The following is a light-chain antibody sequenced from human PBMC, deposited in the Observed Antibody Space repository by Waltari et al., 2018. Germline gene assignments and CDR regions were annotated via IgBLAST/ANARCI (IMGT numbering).Light chain of an antibody. J-gene: IGKJ4*01. Sequence: DIQMTQSPSSLSASVGDRVTITCRASQTISSYLAWYQQKPGKVPKLLIYSTSSLVSGVPSRFSGSGSGTEFTLTVSSPQPEDFATYYCQQHNSHPLTFGGGTKVEIK. CDR2: STS. CDR3: QQHNSHPLT. V-gene: IGKV1-17*03. CDR1: QTISSY.